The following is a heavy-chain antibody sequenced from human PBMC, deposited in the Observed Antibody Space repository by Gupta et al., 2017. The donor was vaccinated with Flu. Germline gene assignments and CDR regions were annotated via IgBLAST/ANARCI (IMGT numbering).Heavy chain of an antibody. V-gene: IGHV1-2*06. CDR1: GYTFTGYY. Sequence: QVQLVQSGAEVKKPGASVKVSCKASGYTFTGYYMHWVRQAPGQGLEWMGRINPNSGGTNYAQKFQGRVTMTRDTSISTAYMELSRLRSDDTAVYYCAVYCSSTSCQDYFDYWGQGTLVTVSS. CDR3: AVYCSSTSCQDYFDY. D-gene: IGHD2-2*01. J-gene: IGHJ4*02. CDR2: INPNSGGT.